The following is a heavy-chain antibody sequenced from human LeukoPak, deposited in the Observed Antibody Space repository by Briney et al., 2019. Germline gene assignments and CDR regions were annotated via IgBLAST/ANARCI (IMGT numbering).Heavy chain of an antibody. D-gene: IGHD3-10*01. CDR2: IDRDGSST. CDR1: EFTFSNYW. J-gene: IGHJ5*02. CDR3: AKEGTPQVSTWYDL. Sequence: GGSLRLSCAASEFTFSNYWMHWVRQAPGRGLVWVSRIDRDGSSTGYADSVKGRFTISRDNPRNTLYLQMNILRTEDTAVYYCAKEGTPQVSTWYDLWGQGTLVTVSS. V-gene: IGHV3-74*01.